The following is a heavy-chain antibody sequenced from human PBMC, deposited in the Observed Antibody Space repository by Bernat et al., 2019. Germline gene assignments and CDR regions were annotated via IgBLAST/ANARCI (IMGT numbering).Heavy chain of an antibody. CDR1: KFTFSSYG. J-gene: IGHJ4*02. CDR2: IWYDGSNE. V-gene: IGHV3-33*01. Sequence: QVQLVESGGGVVQPGRSLRLSCEASKFTFSSYGMHWVRQAPGKGLEWVAVIWYDGSNENYADSVKGRFTISRDNSKNTLFLQMNSLRAEDTAVYYCVPTDLLDYWGQGTLVTVSS. CDR3: VPTDLLDY.